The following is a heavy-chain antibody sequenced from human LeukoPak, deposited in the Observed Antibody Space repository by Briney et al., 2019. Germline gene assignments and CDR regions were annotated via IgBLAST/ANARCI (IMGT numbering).Heavy chain of an antibody. D-gene: IGHD3-10*01. CDR3: AREAFYGSGNLHFDY. V-gene: IGHV3-48*04. J-gene: IGHJ4*02. CDR1: GFTFSSYA. CDR2: ISSSGSTI. Sequence: PGGSLRLSCAASGFTFSSYAMSWVRQAPGKGLEWVSYISSSGSTIYYADSVKGRFTISRDNAKNSLYLQMNGLRAEDTAVYYCAREAFYGSGNLHFDYWGQGTLVTVSS.